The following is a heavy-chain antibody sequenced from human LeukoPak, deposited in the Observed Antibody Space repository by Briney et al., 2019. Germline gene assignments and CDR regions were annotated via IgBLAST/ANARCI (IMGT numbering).Heavy chain of an antibody. V-gene: IGHV1-69*13. CDR2: IIPIFGTA. CDR3: ARGVTAYCGGDCYSRFDY. D-gene: IGHD2-21*02. CDR1: GGTFSSYA. Sequence: SVKVSRKASGGTFSSYAISWVRQAPGQGLEWMGGIIPIFGTANYAQKFQGRVTITADESTSTAYMELSSLRSEDTAVYYCARGVTAYCGGDCYSRFDYWGQGTLVTVS. J-gene: IGHJ4*02.